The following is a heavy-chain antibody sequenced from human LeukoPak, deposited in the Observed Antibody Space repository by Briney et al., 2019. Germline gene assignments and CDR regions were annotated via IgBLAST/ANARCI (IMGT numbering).Heavy chain of an antibody. CDR1: GFTFSSYG. CDR3: SSAKRVKSGSYYSAPGANYYYMDV. Sequence: PGGSLRLSCAASGFTFSSYGMHWVRQAPGKGLEWVAFIRYDGSNKYYADSVKGRFTISRDNSKNTLYLQMNSLRAEDTAVYYCSSAKRVKSGSYYSAPGANYYYMDVWGKGTTVTISS. V-gene: IGHV3-30*02. CDR2: IRYDGSNK. D-gene: IGHD3-10*01. J-gene: IGHJ6*03.